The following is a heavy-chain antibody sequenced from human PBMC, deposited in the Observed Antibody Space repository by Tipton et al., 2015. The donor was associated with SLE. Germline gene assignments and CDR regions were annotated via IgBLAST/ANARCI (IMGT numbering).Heavy chain of an antibody. J-gene: IGHJ4*02. Sequence: GSLRLSCAASGFTFSSYEMNWVRQAPGKGLEWVSYISSGGSIIYYADSVKGRFTISRDNAKNSLYLQMNSLRGEDTAVYYCARLSFPDYWGRGTLVTVSS. CDR1: GFTFSSYE. D-gene: IGHD3-3*02. CDR3: ARLSFPDY. V-gene: IGHV3-48*03. CDR2: ISSGGSII.